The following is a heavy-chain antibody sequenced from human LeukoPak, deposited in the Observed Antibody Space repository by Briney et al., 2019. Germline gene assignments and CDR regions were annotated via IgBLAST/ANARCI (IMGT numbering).Heavy chain of an antibody. V-gene: IGHV4-59*01. CDR1: GGSISSYY. D-gene: IGHD6-13*01. CDR3: ARGRVSSSSWSSTYYYYFYMDV. Sequence: SETLSLTCTVSGGSISSYYWSWIRQPPGKGLDWIGYIDHTGSTNYNPSLNSRVTISRDTSKNHFSLELSSVTAADTAVYFCARGRVSSSSWSSTYYYYFYMDVWGRGTTVTVSS. J-gene: IGHJ6*03. CDR2: IDHTGST.